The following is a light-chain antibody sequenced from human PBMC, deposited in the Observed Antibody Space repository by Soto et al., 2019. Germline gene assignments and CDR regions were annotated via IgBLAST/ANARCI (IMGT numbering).Light chain of an antibody. CDR2: DTS. Sequence: EVMLTQSPATLSLSPGEGATLSCRASQSVSNYLAWYQQRPGQAPRLLIYDTSKRATGIPARFSGSGSGTDFTLTISSLEPEDFAVYYCQQRADWPRSFGGGTKVDIK. CDR3: QQRADWPRS. V-gene: IGKV3-11*01. CDR1: QSVSNY. J-gene: IGKJ4*01.